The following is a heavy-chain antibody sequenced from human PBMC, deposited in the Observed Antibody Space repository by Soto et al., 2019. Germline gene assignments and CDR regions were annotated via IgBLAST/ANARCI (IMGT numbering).Heavy chain of an antibody. CDR3: ATEMGANHGPFAN. CDR1: VFPFGANA. J-gene: IGHJ4*02. V-gene: IGHV3-23*01. Sequence: EVQVLESGGGLVQPGGSLRLSCVVSVFPFGANAMTWVRQAPGKGLEWVSGLSNTGRRTYYADSVKGRFTISRDNSENTVYLQMNSLSVEDTAIYYWATEMGANHGPFANWGQGTRVTVSS. D-gene: IGHD1-26*01. CDR2: LSNTGRRT.